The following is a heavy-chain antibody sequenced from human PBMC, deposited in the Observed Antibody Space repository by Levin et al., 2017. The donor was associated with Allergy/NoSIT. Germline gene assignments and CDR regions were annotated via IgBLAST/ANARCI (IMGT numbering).Heavy chain of an antibody. CDR2: IYPGDSDT. V-gene: IGHV5-51*01. D-gene: IGHD2-2*01. J-gene: IGHJ6*03. Sequence: GESLKISCKGSGYSFTSYWIGWVRQMPGKGREWMGIIYPGDSDTRYSPSFQGQVTISADKSISTAYLQWSSLKASDTAMYYCARGVCSSTSCYSNYMDGWGKGTTVTVSS. CDR1: GYSFTSYW. CDR3: ARGVCSSTSCYSNYMDG.